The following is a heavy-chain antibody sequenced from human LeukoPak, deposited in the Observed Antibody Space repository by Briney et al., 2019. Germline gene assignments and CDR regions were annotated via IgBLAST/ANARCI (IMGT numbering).Heavy chain of an antibody. CDR2: INPSGGST. D-gene: IGHD3-10*01. Sequence: ASVKVSCKASGYTFTSYYIHWVRQAPGQGLEWMGIINPSGGSTNYAQKFQGRLTMTTDTSTSTAYMELRSLRSDDTAVYYCAREGRYYYYYMDVWGKGTTVTVSS. CDR3: AREGRYYYYYMDV. CDR1: GYTFTSYY. J-gene: IGHJ6*03. V-gene: IGHV1-46*01.